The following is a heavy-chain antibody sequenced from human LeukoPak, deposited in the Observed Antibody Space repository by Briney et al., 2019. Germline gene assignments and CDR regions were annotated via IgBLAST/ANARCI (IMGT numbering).Heavy chain of an antibody. D-gene: IGHD1-26*01. Sequence: GGTLTLTCVASGCTLTSDSRNWVRQPPGKGLEGIGYISSGGTTTYSADSVKGRFTISRDNAKNSLYLHMNSLRVDGTAVYYWAKGTVGAKYWGQGTLAIVSS. CDR2: ISSGGTTT. J-gene: IGHJ4*02. V-gene: IGHV3-48*04. CDR1: GCTLTSDS. CDR3: AKGTVGAKY.